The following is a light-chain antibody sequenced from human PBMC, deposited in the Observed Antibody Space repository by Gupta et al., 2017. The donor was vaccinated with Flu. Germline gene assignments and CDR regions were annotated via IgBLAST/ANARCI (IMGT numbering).Light chain of an antibody. V-gene: IGKV1-5*03. J-gene: IGKJ2*01. CDR2: NTS. CDR3: QHKNSTPYT. Sequence: PSTLSASVGDRVTITCRASQSISSYLDWYQQKPGKAPKLLIYNTSRVESGVPSRFSGSGSGTEFTLTISSRQPEDFATYYCQHKNSTPYTFGQGTKLEIK. CDR1: QSISSY.